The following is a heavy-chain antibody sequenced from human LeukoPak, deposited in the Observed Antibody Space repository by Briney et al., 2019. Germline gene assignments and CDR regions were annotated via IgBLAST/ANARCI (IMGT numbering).Heavy chain of an antibody. CDR3: ASTTNWAAATGYYFDY. CDR1: GFSFSTYW. D-gene: IGHD6-13*01. CDR2: INSDGSTT. Sequence: GGSLRLSCAASGFSFSTYWMHWVRQAPGKGLAWVSRINSDGSTTTYADSVKGRFTISRDNAKNTLYLQMNSLRAEDTALYYCASTTNWAAATGYYFDYWGQGTLVTVSS. V-gene: IGHV3-74*01. J-gene: IGHJ4*02.